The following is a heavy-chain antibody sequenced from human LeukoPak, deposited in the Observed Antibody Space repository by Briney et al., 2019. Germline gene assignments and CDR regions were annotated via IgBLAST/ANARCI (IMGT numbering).Heavy chain of an antibody. J-gene: IGHJ6*02. CDR3: ARVRSDSSSWYGVYYYGMDV. V-gene: IGHV3-66*01. Sequence: GGSLRLSCAASGFTVSSNYMSWVRQAPGEGLEWVSVIYSGGSTYYADSVKGRFTISRDNSKNTLYLQMNSLRAEDTAVYYCARVRSDSSSWYGVYYYGMDVWGQGTTVTVSS. D-gene: IGHD6-13*01. CDR2: IYSGGST. CDR1: GFTVSSNY.